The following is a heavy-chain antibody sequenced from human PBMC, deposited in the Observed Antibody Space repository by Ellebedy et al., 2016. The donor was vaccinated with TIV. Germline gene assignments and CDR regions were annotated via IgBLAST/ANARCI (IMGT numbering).Heavy chain of an antibody. CDR3: ARGGTYVGYMDV. Sequence: SETLSLTCTVSDGSISSGDYYWSWIRQPPGKGLEWIGHIYYSGSANYNPSLKSRVTISVDTSENQFSLRLTSVTAADTAVYYCARGGTYVGYMDVWGKGTTVTVSS. V-gene: IGHV4-61*08. CDR2: IYYSGSA. J-gene: IGHJ6*03. CDR1: DGSISSGDYY. D-gene: IGHD3-10*02.